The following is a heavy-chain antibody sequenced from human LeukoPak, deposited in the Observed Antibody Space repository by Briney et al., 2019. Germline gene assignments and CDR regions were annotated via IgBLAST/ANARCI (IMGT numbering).Heavy chain of an antibody. CDR3: ATSGSYIPQYYFDY. D-gene: IGHD1-26*01. V-gene: IGHV4-39*07. Sequence: SETLSLTCTVSGGSISSGGFYWLWIRQPPGKGLEWIGTISYSETTYYTPSLKSRVAISVDTPTNQFSLRLSSVTAADTAVYYCATSGSYIPQYYFDYWGQGTLVTVSS. J-gene: IGHJ4*02. CDR2: ISYSETT. CDR1: GGSISSGGFY.